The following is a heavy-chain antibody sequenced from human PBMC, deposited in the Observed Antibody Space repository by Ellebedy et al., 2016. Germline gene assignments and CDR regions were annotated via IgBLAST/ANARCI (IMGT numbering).Heavy chain of an antibody. J-gene: IGHJ5*02. CDR1: GFTFSSYS. V-gene: IGHV3-21*01. CDR3: ARGPISSGWYGWFDP. CDR2: ISSSSSYI. Sequence: GGSLRLSCAASGFTFSSYSMNWVRQAPGKGLEWVSSISSSSSYIYYADSVKGRFTISRDNAKNSLYLQMNSLRAEDTAVYYCARGPISSGWYGWFDPWGQGTLVTVSS. D-gene: IGHD6-19*01.